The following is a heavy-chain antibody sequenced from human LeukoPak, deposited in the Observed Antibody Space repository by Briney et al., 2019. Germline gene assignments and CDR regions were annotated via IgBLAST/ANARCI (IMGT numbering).Heavy chain of an antibody. Sequence: SETLSLTCTVSGGSISSYYWSWIRQPPGKGLEWIGYIYYSGSTNYNPSLKSRVTISVDTSKNQFSLKLSSVTAADTAVYYCARVDSSGWYYFDYWGQGTLVTVSS. V-gene: IGHV4-59*01. CDR2: IYYSGST. D-gene: IGHD6-19*01. CDR3: ARVDSSGWYYFDY. CDR1: GGSISSYY. J-gene: IGHJ4*02.